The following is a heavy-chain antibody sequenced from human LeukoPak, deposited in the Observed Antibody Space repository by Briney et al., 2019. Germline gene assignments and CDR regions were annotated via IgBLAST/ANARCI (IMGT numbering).Heavy chain of an antibody. Sequence: SVKVSCKASGYTFTGFSIHWVRQAPGQGLESMGWVNPNSGDTNYAQRFQGRVAMTRDTSITTASMELSRLTSDDTAVYYCARGAVSGSYYFDYWGQGTLVTVSS. V-gene: IGHV1-2*02. D-gene: IGHD1-26*01. CDR2: VNPNSGDT. CDR1: GYTFTGFS. J-gene: IGHJ4*02. CDR3: ARGAVSGSYYFDY.